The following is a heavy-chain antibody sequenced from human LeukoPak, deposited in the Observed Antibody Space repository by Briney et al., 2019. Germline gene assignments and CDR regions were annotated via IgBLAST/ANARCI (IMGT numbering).Heavy chain of an antibody. CDR1: GGSISSGSYY. CDR2: IYTSGST. Sequence: SQTLSLTCTVSGGSISSGSYYWSWIRQPAGKGLEWIGRIYTSGSTNYNPSLKSRVTISVDTSKNQFSLKLSSVTAADTAVYYCAIADFGYSYGVYYYYMDVWGKGTTVTVS. CDR3: AIADFGYSYGVYYYYMDV. J-gene: IGHJ6*03. D-gene: IGHD5-18*01. V-gene: IGHV4-61*02.